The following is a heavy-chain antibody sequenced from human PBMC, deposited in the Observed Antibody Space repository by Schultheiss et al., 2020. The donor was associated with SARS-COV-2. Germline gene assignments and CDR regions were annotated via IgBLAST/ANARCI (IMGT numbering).Heavy chain of an antibody. D-gene: IGHD1-26*01. V-gene: IGHV3-23*01. J-gene: IGHJ6*02. CDR2: ISWNSGSI. CDR1: GFTFSSYA. CDR3: ARDVGSYYYYYGMDV. Sequence: GGSLRLSCAASGFTFSSYAMSWVRQAPGKGLEWVSGISWNSGSIGYADSVKGRFTISRDNSKNTLYLQMNSLRAEDTAVYYCARDVGSYYYYYGMDVWGQGTTVTVSS.